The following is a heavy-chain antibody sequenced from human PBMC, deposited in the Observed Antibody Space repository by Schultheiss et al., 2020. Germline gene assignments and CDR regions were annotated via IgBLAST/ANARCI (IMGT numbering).Heavy chain of an antibody. CDR2: INHSGST. Sequence: SQTLSLTCTVSGGSISSYYWSWIRQPPGKGLEWIGEINHSGSTNYNPSLKSRVTISVDTSKNQFSLKLSSVTAADTAVYYCARGRRVYYGMDVWGQGTTVTVSS. CDR1: GGSISSYY. CDR3: ARGRRVYYGMDV. V-gene: IGHV4-34*01. J-gene: IGHJ6*02.